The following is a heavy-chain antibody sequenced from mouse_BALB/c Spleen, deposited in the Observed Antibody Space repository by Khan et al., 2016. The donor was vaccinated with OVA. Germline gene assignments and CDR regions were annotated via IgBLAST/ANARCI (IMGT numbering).Heavy chain of an antibody. D-gene: IGHD4-1*01. J-gene: IGHJ3*01. Sequence: QVQLQQSGPELVKPGASVKMSCKASGYTFTDYVMNWVKQRNGQGLEWIGQIYPGSDSTYYNEKFKGKATLTADRSSSTAYMQLSNLPSEDSAVYVAARAGWDGFAYWGQGTLVTVSA. CDR1: GYTFTDYV. CDR3: ARAGWDGFAY. V-gene: IGHV1-77*01. CDR2: IYPGSDST.